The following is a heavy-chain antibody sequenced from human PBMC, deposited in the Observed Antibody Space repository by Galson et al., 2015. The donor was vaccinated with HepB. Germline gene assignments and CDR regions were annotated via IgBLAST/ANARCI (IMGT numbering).Heavy chain of an antibody. CDR3: ARDSSSGVDY. J-gene: IGHJ4*02. D-gene: IGHD6-6*01. CDR2: ISYSGST. CDR1: GGSISSGGYY. Sequence: TLSLTCTVSGGSISSGGYYWSWIRQHPGKGLEWIGYISYSGSTYYNPSLKSRVTISVDTSKNQFSLKLSSVTAADMAVYYCARDSSSGVDYWGQGTLVTVSS. V-gene: IGHV4-31*03.